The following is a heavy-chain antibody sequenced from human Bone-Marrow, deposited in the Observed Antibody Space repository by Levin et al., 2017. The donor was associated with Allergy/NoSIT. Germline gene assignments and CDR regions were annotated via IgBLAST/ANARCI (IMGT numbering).Heavy chain of an antibody. J-gene: IGHJ4*02. D-gene: IGHD2-8*01. CDR2: IKSKTDGGTT. Sequence: GGSLRLSCAASGFTFNNAWMSWVRQAPGKGLEWVGRIKSKTDGGTTDYAAPVKGRFTISRDDSQNTLYLQMNSLKTEDTAVYFCTRYIYCTSAVCIDYWGQGTLVTVSS. CDR3: TRYIYCTSAVCIDY. V-gene: IGHV3-15*01. CDR1: GFTFNNAW.